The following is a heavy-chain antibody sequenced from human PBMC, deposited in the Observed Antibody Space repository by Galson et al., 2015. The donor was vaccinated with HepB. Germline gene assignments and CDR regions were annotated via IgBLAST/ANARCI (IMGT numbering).Heavy chain of an antibody. Sequence: LRLSCAASGFTFSSYSMNWVRQAPGKGLEWVSSISSSSSYIYYADSVKGRFTISRDNAKNSLYLQMNSLRAEDTAVYYCASFLTSIAAAGTLGPPGYYYYGMDVWGQGTTVTVSS. CDR2: ISSSSSYI. V-gene: IGHV3-21*01. CDR3: ASFLTSIAAAGTLGPPGYYYYGMDV. CDR1: GFTFSSYS. J-gene: IGHJ6*02. D-gene: IGHD6-13*01.